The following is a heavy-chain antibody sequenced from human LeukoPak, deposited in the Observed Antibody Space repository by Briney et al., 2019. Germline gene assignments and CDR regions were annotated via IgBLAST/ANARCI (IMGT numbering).Heavy chain of an antibody. Sequence: PSETLSLTCTVSGGSISRGGPSWTWIRQHPGKGLEWIGVIFNSGNTYYSPSLKSRVTISVDTSKNQFSLRLNSVTAADTAVYFCARSENSGSYYYYGMDVWGKGTTVTVSS. CDR2: IFNSGNT. J-gene: IGHJ6*04. CDR1: GGSISRGGPS. D-gene: IGHD1-26*01. CDR3: ARSENSGSYYYYGMDV. V-gene: IGHV4-31*03.